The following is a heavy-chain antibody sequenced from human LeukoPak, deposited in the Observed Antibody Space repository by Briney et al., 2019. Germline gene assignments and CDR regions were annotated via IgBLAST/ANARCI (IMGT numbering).Heavy chain of an antibody. CDR2: IYYSGST. Sequence: SETLSLTCTVSGGSISSSSYYWCWIRQRPGKGLEWIGSIYYSGSTYYNPSLKSRVTISVDTSKNQFSLKLSSVTAADTAVYYCASLQVVTPRGFDYWGQGTLVTVSS. J-gene: IGHJ4*02. V-gene: IGHV4-39*01. D-gene: IGHD4-23*01. CDR3: ASLQVVTPRGFDY. CDR1: GGSISSSSYY.